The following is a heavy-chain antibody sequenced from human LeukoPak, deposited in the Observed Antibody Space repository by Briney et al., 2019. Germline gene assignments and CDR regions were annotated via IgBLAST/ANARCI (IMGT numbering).Heavy chain of an antibody. V-gene: IGHV1-24*01. D-gene: IGHD3-10*01. CDR1: GYTLTELS. Sequence: ASVKVSCKVSGYTLTELSMHWVRQAPGKGLEWMGGLDPEDDETIYAQKFQGRVTMTEDTSTDTAYMELSSLRSEDTAVYYCATWDYYGSGSYHNETIDYWGQGTLVTVSS. J-gene: IGHJ4*02. CDR3: ATWDYYGSGSYHNETIDY. CDR2: LDPEDDET.